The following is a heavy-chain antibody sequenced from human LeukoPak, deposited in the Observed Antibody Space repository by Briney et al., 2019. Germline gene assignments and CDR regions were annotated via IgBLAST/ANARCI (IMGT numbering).Heavy chain of an antibody. CDR3: ARDGIQLWFPFDY. J-gene: IGHJ4*02. CDR2: SSSSSSTI. Sequence: GGSLRLSCAASGFTFSSYWMSWVRQAPGKGLEWVSYSSSSSSTIYYADSVKGRFAISRDNAKNSLYMQMTSLRAEDTAVYYCARDGIQLWFPFDYWGQGTLVTVSS. CDR1: GFTFSSYW. V-gene: IGHV3-48*01. D-gene: IGHD5-18*01.